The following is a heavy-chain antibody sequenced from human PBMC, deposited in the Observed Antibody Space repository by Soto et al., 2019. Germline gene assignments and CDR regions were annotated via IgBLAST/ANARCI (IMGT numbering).Heavy chain of an antibody. Sequence: PSXTLSLTCVVSGGSLSDYFCSWILQPPGMALEWIGEINHLGSINYNPSLKSRVTMSVDTSKNQFSLTLNSVTAADTATYYCARGGISHWAYFYYMDVWDRGTTVTVSS. CDR3: ARGGISHWAYFYYMDV. J-gene: IGHJ6*03. CDR2: INHLGSI. CDR1: GGSLSDYF. V-gene: IGHV4-34*01. D-gene: IGHD2-21*01.